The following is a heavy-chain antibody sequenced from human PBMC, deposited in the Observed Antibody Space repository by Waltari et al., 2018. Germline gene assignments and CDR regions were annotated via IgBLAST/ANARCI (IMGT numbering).Heavy chain of an antibody. CDR2: INPNSGGT. D-gene: IGHD2-21*02. CDR3: AREFISRDPVYYYYGMDV. Sequence: QVQLVQSGAEVKKPGASVKVSCKASGYTFTGYYMHWVRQAPGQGLEWMGRINPNSGGTNYAQKFQGRVTMTRDTSISTAYMELSRLRSDDTAVYYCAREFISRDPVYYYYGMDVWGQGTTVTVSS. J-gene: IGHJ6*02. CDR1: GYTFTGYY. V-gene: IGHV1-2*06.